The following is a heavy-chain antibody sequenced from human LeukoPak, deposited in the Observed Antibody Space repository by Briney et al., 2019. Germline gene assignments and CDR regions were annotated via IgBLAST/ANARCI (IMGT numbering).Heavy chain of an antibody. D-gene: IGHD4-17*01. CDR1: GFTFSSYA. J-gene: IGHJ3*02. CDR3: AKVSGADYGDYRDAFDI. V-gene: IGHV3-23*01. CDR2: ISGSGGST. Sequence: GGSLRLSCAASGFTFSSYAMSWVRQAPGKGLEWVSAISGSGGSTYYADSVKGRFTISRDNSKNTLYLQMNSLRAEDTAVYYCAKVSGADYGDYRDAFDIWGQGTMVTVSS.